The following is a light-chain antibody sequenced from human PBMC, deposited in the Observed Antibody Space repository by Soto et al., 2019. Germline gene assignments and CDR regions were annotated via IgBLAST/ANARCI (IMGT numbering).Light chain of an antibody. J-gene: IGLJ1*01. V-gene: IGLV2-14*01. CDR2: EVS. Sequence: QSVLTQPASVSGSPGQSITISCTGSSSDVGGYNYVSWYQQHPGKAPKLMIYEVSNRPSGVSNRFSGSKSGNTASLTISGLPAEDAADYYCSSYTSRSTLVFGTGTKLTV. CDR1: SSDVGGYNY. CDR3: SSYTSRSTLV.